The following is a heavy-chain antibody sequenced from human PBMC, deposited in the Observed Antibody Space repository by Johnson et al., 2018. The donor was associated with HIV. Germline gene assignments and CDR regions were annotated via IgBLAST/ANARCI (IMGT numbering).Heavy chain of an antibody. D-gene: IGHD1-26*01. J-gene: IGHJ3*02. V-gene: IGHV3-15*01. Sequence: VQMVESGGGLVKPGGSLRLSCAASGFTFSNAWMSWVDQAPGKGLEWVGRVKSKTDGGTTDYTAPVKGRFTISRDDSKNTLYLQMNSLRAEDTAVYYCAKDRGSYYFYAFDIWGQGTMVTVSS. CDR3: AKDRGSYYFYAFDI. CDR2: VKSKTDGGTT. CDR1: GFTFSNAW.